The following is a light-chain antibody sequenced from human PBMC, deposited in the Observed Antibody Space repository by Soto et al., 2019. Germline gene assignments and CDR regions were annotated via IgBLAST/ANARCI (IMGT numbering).Light chain of an antibody. CDR2: DAS. CDR1: QSLATNY. CDR3: QQYDTSPWT. V-gene: IGKV3D-20*01. Sequence: EIVLSQSPATLSLSPGERATLSCGTSQSLATNYLAWYQQKPGQAPRLLIYDASSRATGIPDRFSGSGSGTDFTLTISRLEPEDFALYFCQQYDTSPWTFGQGTKV. J-gene: IGKJ1*01.